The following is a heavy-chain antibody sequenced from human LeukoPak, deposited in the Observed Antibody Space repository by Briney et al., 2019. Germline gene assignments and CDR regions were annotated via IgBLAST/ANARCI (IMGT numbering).Heavy chain of an antibody. J-gene: IGHJ5*02. CDR2: IYPDDSDT. CDR1: GYSFTSYW. V-gene: IGHV5-51*01. D-gene: IGHD3-22*01. Sequence: PGESLKISCKGSGYSFTSYWIGWVRQMPGKGLEWMGIIYPDDSDTRYSPSFQGQVTISAGKSTGTAYLHWSSLKASDTAIYCCTRGGTYYDDSRDYGHWFDPWGQGTLVTVSS. CDR3: TRGGTYYDDSRDYGHWFDP.